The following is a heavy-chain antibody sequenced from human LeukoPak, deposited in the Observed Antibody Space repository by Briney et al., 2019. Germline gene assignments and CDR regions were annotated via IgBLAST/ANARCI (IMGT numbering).Heavy chain of an antibody. CDR2: ISWDGGVT. CDR3: AKSDHRGDGFNYDY. J-gene: IGHJ4*01. V-gene: IGHV3-43*01. D-gene: IGHD5-24*01. CDR1: GFTFDNNT. Sequence: VGSLRLSCAASGFTFDNNTMHWVRQALRKGLWWVSLISWDGGVTKYVGSVKGRFTISRDSSKNSLYLQMNSLRTDDTALYYCAKSDHRGDGFNYDYWGHRTLGTVSS.